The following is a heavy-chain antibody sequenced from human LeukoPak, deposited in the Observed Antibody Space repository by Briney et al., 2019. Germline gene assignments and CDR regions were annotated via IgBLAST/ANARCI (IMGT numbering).Heavy chain of an antibody. CDR1: GGTFSSSA. V-gene: IGHV1-69*05. CDR2: IIPIFGTA. J-gene: IGHJ4*02. D-gene: IGHD3/OR15-3a*01. CDR3: ARSTRGPSQDYFDY. Sequence: ASVKVSCKASGGTFSSSAISWVRQAPGQGLEWMGGIIPIFGTANYAQKFQGRVTITTDESTSTAYMELSSLRSEDTAVYYCARSTRGPSQDYFDYWGQGTLVTVSS.